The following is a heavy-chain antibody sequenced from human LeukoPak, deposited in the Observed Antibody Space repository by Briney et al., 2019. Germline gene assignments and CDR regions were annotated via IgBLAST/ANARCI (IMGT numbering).Heavy chain of an antibody. Sequence: SETLSLTCTVSGGSINSFYWTWVRQPPGKGPEWVGYIYYSGSTSYNPSLKSRVTISVDTSKNQFSLRLSSVTAADTAVYYCARHGPLGDSRGWYTYFDNWGQGTLVTVSS. J-gene: IGHJ4*02. CDR2: IYYSGST. D-gene: IGHD6-19*01. CDR3: ARHGPLGDSRGWYTYFDN. CDR1: GGSINSFY. V-gene: IGHV4-59*08.